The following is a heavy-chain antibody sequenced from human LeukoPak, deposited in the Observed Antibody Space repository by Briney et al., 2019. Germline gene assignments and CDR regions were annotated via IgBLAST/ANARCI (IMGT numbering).Heavy chain of an antibody. V-gene: IGHV7-4-1*02. Sequence: GASVKVSCKASGYTFTSYAMNWVRQAPGQGLEWMGWINTNTGNPTYAQGFTGRFVLSLDTSVSTAYLQISSLKAEDTAVYYCAREISYDILTGYWFDPRGQGTLVTVSS. D-gene: IGHD3-9*01. CDR2: INTNTGNP. J-gene: IGHJ5*02. CDR1: GYTFTSYA. CDR3: AREISYDILTGYWFDP.